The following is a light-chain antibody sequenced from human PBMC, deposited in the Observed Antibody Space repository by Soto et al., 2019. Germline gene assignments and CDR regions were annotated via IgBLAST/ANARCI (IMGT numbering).Light chain of an antibody. CDR1: SSNIGAGYD. Sequence: QSVLTQPPSVSGAPGQRVTISCTGSSSNIGAGYDLHWYQQLPGTAPKLLIYGNSNRPSGVTDRFSGSKSGTSASLAITGVLAEDEADYYCQSYDSSLSVWVFGGGTKLTVL. CDR3: QSYDSSLSVWV. J-gene: IGLJ3*02. V-gene: IGLV1-40*01. CDR2: GNS.